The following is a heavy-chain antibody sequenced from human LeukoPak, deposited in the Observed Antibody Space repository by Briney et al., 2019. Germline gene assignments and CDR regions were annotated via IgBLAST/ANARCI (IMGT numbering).Heavy chain of an antibody. CDR3: ARGPVAGRLYYFDY. D-gene: IGHD2-15*01. Sequence: SETLSLTCTVSGASISSSTYYWGWIRQPPGKGLEWIGEINHSGSTNYNPSLKSRVTISVDTSKNQFSLKLSSVTAADTAVYYCARGPVAGRLYYFDYWGQGTLVTVSS. V-gene: IGHV4-39*07. CDR2: INHSGST. J-gene: IGHJ4*02. CDR1: GASISSSTYY.